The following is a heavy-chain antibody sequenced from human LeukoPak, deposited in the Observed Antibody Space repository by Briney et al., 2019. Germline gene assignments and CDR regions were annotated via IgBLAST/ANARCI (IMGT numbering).Heavy chain of an antibody. CDR3: ARVQPYYDILTGYYI. D-gene: IGHD3-9*01. V-gene: IGHV1-8*01. Sequence: ASVKVSCKASVYTFTSYEINWVRQASGQGLEGMGWMNPNSGNTNYAPKPKGRVTMTTDTSTSTAYMELSSLRSDDTAVYYWARVQPYYDILTGYYIWGQGTLVTVSS. CDR1: VYTFTSYE. J-gene: IGHJ4*02. CDR2: MNPNSGNT.